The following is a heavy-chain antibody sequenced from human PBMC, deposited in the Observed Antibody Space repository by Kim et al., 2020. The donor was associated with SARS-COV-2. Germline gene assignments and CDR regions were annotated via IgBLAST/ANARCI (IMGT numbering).Heavy chain of an antibody. Sequence: GGSLRLSCAASGFTFSSYGMHWVRQAPGKGLEWVAVISYDGSNKYYADSVKGRFTISRDNSKNTLYLQMNSLRAEDTAVYYCAILPRVGWTLDYWGQGTLVTVSS. CDR3: AILPRVGWTLDY. D-gene: IGHD2-15*01. V-gene: IGHV3-30*03. CDR1: GFTFSSYG. CDR2: ISYDGSNK. J-gene: IGHJ4*02.